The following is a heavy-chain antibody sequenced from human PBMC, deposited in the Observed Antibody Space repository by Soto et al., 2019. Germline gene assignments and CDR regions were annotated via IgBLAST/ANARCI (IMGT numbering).Heavy chain of an antibody. Sequence: GGSLRLSCAASGFTFSSYWMHWVRQAPGKGLVWVSRISSDGSRTSYADSVKGRFTISRDNAKNTLYLQMNSLRAEDTAMYYCAADPDSYGFSFFDYCGKGALVTVSS. J-gene: IGHJ4*02. CDR3: AADPDSYGFSFFDY. CDR1: GFTFSSYW. D-gene: IGHD5-18*01. V-gene: IGHV3-74*01. CDR2: ISSDGSRT.